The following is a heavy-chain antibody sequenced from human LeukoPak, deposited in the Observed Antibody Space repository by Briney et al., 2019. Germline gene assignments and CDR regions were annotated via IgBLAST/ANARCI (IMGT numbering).Heavy chain of an antibody. J-gene: IGHJ4*02. D-gene: IGHD1-14*01. Sequence: PGGSLRLSCAASGFTFSNAWMSWVRQAPGKGLEWVSYISSSGSTIYYADSVKGRFTISRDNAKNSLYLQMNSLRAEDTAVYYCARDGAAGNDYWGQGTLVTVSS. CDR3: ARDGAAGNDY. CDR1: GFTFSNAW. V-gene: IGHV3-11*04. CDR2: ISSSGSTI.